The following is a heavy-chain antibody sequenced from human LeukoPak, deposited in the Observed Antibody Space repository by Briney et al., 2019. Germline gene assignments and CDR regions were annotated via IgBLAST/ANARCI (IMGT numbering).Heavy chain of an antibody. J-gene: IGHJ4*02. CDR2: ISAYNGNT. V-gene: IGHV1-18*01. CDR1: GYTFTSYG. Sequence: ASVKVSCKASGYTFTSYGISWVRQAPGQGLEWMGWISAYNGNTNYAQKLQGRVTMTTDTSTSTAYMELRSLRSDDTAVYYCARSDYDSSGAGYFDYWGQGTLVTVSS. D-gene: IGHD3-22*01. CDR3: ARSDYDSSGAGYFDY.